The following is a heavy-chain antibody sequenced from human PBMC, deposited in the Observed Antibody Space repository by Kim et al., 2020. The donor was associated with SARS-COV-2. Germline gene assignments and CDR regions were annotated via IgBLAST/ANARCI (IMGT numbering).Heavy chain of an antibody. CDR3: ARGYYDSSGYKNFRYCDFDL. Sequence: GGSLRLSCAASGFTFSSYDMHWVRQATGKGLEWVSAIGTAGDKYYPGSVKGRFTISRENAKNSLYLQMNSLRAGDTAVYYCARGYYDSSGYKNFRYCDFDLWGRGTLVTVSS. D-gene: IGHD3-22*01. J-gene: IGHJ2*01. CDR2: IGTAGDK. CDR1: GFTFSSYD. V-gene: IGHV3-13*01.